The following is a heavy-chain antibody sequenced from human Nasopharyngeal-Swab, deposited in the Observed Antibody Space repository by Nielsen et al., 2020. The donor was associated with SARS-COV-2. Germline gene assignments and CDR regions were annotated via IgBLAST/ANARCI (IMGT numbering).Heavy chain of an antibody. J-gene: IGHJ4*02. Sequence: WIRQPPGKGLEWIAYVHYSGSTDYNPSLKSRVTVSADTVMNQFSLKLDSVTAADTAVYYCARGTMSYFDYWGQGTLVTVSS. CDR2: VHYSGST. D-gene: IGHD3-22*01. CDR3: ARGTMSYFDY. V-gene: IGHV4-59*01.